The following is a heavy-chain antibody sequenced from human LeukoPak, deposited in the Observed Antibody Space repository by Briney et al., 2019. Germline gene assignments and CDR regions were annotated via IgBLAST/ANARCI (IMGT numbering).Heavy chain of an antibody. V-gene: IGHV1-8*03. J-gene: IGHJ4*02. CDR1: GYTFTSYD. Sequence: ASVKVSCKASGYTFTSYDINWVRQATGQGLEWMGWMNPNSGNTGYAQKFQGRVTITRNTSISTAYMELSSLRSEDTAVYYCASRNDSSGYYYARFDYWGQGTLVTVSS. CDR2: MNPNSGNT. D-gene: IGHD3-22*01. CDR3: ASRNDSSGYYYARFDY.